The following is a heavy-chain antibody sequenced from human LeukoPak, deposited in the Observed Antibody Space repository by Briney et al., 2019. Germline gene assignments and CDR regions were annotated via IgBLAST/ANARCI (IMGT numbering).Heavy chain of an antibody. Sequence: RGSLRLSCVASGITFSRYWMTWVRQAPGKGMEWEANIKQEGSEKNYVESVKGRFTISRDNAKNSVFLQMNSLRGEDTAVYYCARDVNGGYFDYWGQGTLVSVSS. CDR1: GITFSRYW. D-gene: IGHD4-23*01. V-gene: IGHV3-7*01. J-gene: IGHJ4*02. CDR2: IKQEGSEK. CDR3: ARDVNGGYFDY.